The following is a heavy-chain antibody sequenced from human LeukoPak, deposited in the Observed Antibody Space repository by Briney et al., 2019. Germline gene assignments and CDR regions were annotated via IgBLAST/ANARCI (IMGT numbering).Heavy chain of an antibody. V-gene: IGHV4-34*01. J-gene: IGHJ5*02. CDR1: GGSFSGYY. CDR2: LSHTGLT. D-gene: IGHD1-1*01. Sequence: PSETLSLTCAVYGGSFSGYYWTLIRQTPGKGLEWIGELSHTGLTGSNPSLKSRVTIFVDSSKKQFSLRMTSVTAADTGVYYCARVPDITARPCDTWGPGTLVTVSS. CDR3: ARVPDITARPCDT.